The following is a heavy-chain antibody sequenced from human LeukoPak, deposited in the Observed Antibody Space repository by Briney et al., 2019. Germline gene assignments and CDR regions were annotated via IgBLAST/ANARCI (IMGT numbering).Heavy chain of an antibody. CDR2: ISGSGGSR. V-gene: IGHV3-23*01. CDR3: AKGPYDYVWGSYRYFDY. CDR1: GFTFSGYA. J-gene: IGHJ4*02. Sequence: PGGSLRLSCAASGFTFSGYAMSWVRQAPGKGLEWVSAISGSGGSRYYADSVQGRFTISRDNSKNTLYLQMHSLRAEDTAVYYCAKGPYDYVWGSYRYFDYWGQGTLVTVSS. D-gene: IGHD3-16*02.